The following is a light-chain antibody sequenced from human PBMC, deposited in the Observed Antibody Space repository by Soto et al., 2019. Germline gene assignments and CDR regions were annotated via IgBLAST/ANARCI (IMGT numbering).Light chain of an antibody. J-gene: IGLJ2*01. V-gene: IGLV2-8*01. CDR2: EVS. CDR3: SSYAGSTNVV. CDR1: SSDVGGYNY. Sequence: QSALTQPPSASGSPGQSVTISCTGTSSDVGGYNYVSWYQQHPGKAPKLMIYEVSKRPSGVPDHFSGSKSGNTASLTVSGLQADDEADYYCSSYAGSTNVVFGGGTKLTVL.